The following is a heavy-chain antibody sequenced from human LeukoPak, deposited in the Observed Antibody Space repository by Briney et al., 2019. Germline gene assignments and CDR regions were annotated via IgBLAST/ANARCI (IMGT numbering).Heavy chain of an antibody. CDR3: ARAVLATKSEHWFDS. V-gene: IGHV4-4*07. Sequence: PSETLSLTCTVSGGSISSYYWSWIRQPAGKGLEWIGRIYTSGSTNYNPSLKSRVTISVDTSKNQFSLKLSSVTAADTAMYYCARAVLATKSEHWFDSWGQGTLVTVSS. D-gene: IGHD2-8*01. CDR1: GGSISSYY. CDR2: IYTSGST. J-gene: IGHJ5*01.